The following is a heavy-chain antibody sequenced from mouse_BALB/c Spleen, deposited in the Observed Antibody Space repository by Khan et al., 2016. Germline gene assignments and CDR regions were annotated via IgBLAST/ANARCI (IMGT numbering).Heavy chain of an antibody. CDR3: ARQEPGYYAMDY. J-gene: IGHJ4*01. Sequence: EVELVESGGDLVKPGGSLKLSCAASGFTFSSYGMSWVRQTPDKRLEWVATISSGGSYTYYPDSVKGRFTISRDNAKNTLYLQMSSLKSEDTAMYYCARQEPGYYAMDYWGQGTSVTVSS. V-gene: IGHV5-6*01. CDR1: GFTFSSYG. CDR2: ISSGGSYT.